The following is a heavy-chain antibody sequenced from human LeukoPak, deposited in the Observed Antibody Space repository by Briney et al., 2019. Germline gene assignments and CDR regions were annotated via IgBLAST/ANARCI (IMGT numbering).Heavy chain of an antibody. V-gene: IGHV3-30*02. Sequence: GGSLRLSCTASGFSFSNYGMQWVRQAPDKGLEWLAFIRYDGKTIYYADSVKGRFTISRVNSKNTLYLQMNSLRAEDTAVYYCAKENYGDSTGGRFEHWGQGTLVTVSS. CDR2: IRYDGKTI. CDR1: GFSFSNYG. J-gene: IGHJ1*01. D-gene: IGHD4-17*01. CDR3: AKENYGDSTGGRFEH.